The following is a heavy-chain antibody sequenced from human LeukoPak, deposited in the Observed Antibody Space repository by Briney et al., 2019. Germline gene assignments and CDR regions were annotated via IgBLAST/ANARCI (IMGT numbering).Heavy chain of an antibody. D-gene: IGHD6-19*01. CDR1: GFTFSSYE. CDR3: AKDLAGSGWPRDGMDV. CDR2: ISSSGSTI. J-gene: IGHJ6*02. V-gene: IGHV3-48*03. Sequence: GGSLRLSCAASGFTFSSYEMNWVRQVPGKGLEWVSYISSSGSTIYYADSVKGRFTISRDNAKNTLYLQMDSLRAEDTAVYYCAKDLAGSGWPRDGMDVWGQGTTVTVSS.